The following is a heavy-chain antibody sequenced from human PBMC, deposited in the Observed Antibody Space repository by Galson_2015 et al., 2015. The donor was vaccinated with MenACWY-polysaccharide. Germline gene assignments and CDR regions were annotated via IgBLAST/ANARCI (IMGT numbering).Heavy chain of an antibody. CDR1: GYTFSRYP. CDR2: ITGGNGDT. J-gene: IGHJ4*02. V-gene: IGHV1-3*01. Sequence: SVKVSCKASGYTFSRYPIHWVRQAPGQRFEWMGWITGGNGDTKYSEKLQGRVTITKDTSANTVYMELSSLRYEDTAVYYCARHVIGGGYFDYWGQGTLVTVSS. D-gene: IGHD2/OR15-2a*01. CDR3: ARHVIGGGYFDY.